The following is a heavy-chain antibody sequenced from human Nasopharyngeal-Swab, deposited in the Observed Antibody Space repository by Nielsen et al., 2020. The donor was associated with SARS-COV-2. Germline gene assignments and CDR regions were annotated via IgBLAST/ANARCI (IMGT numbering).Heavy chain of an antibody. CDR3: ARPGGDCSSTSCYEESGTYYYYYGMDV. Sequence: GSLRLSCADYGGSFSGYYWSWIRQPPGKGLEWIGEINHSGSTNYNPSLKSRVTISVDTSKNQFSLKLSSVTAADTAVYYCARPGGDCSSTSCYEESGTYYYYYGMDVWGQGTTVTVSS. CDR2: INHSGST. D-gene: IGHD2-2*01. V-gene: IGHV4-34*01. J-gene: IGHJ6*02. CDR1: GGSFSGYY.